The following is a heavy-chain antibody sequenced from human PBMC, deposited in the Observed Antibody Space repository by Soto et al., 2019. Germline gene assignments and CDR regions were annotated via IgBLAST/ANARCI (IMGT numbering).Heavy chain of an antibody. D-gene: IGHD4-17*01. CDR3: ATYTAYAKYYLDF. V-gene: IGHV4-4*02. Sequence: PSETLSLTCGVSGDSTRIRYWWTWLRRPPGRGLEWIGEVNQSGTSNYNPSLNSRVTISIDTSNNQFSLRLSSVSAADTAVYFCATYTAYAKYYLDFWGRGALVTGSS. CDR2: VNQSGTS. J-gene: IGHJ4*02. CDR1: GDSTRIRYW.